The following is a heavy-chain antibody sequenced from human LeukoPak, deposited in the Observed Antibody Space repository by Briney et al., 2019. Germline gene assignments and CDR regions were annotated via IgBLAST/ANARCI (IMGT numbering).Heavy chain of an antibody. V-gene: IGHV4-4*01. CDR3: ARRGGIAAAAPFDY. CDR1: GGSISSSNW. D-gene: IGHD6-13*01. J-gene: IGHJ4*02. Sequence: PSETLSLTCAVSGGSISSSNWWSWVRRPPGKGLEWIGEIYHSGSTNYNPSLKSRVTISVDKSKNQFSLKLSSVTAADTAVYCCARRGGIAAAAPFDYWGQGTLVTVSS. CDR2: IYHSGST.